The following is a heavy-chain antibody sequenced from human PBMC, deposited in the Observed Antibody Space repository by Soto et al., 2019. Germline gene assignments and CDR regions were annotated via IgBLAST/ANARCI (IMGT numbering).Heavy chain of an antibody. J-gene: IGHJ6*02. CDR2: IIPIFGTA. D-gene: IGHD2-2*01. Sequence: SVKVSCKASGGTFSSYAISWVRQAPGQGLEWMGGIIPIFGTANYAQKFQGRVTITADESTSTAYMELSSLRSEDTAVYYRAIINIVVVPAARYYYYYYGMDVWG. CDR3: AIINIVVVPAARYYYYYYGMDV. CDR1: GGTFSSYA. V-gene: IGHV1-69*13.